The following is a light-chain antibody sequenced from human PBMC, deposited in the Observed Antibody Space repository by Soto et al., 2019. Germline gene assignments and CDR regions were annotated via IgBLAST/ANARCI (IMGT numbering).Light chain of an antibody. J-gene: IGKJ1*01. V-gene: IGKV3-20*01. CDR2: GAS. CDR1: QSISDT. CDR3: QHKGT. Sequence: ESVLTQSPGTLSLSPGQRATLSCRASQSISDTLAWYQQKPGQAPRLLIYGASSRATGIPDRFSGSGSGTDFTLTISRLEPEDFAVYYCQHKGTFGQGTKVDIK.